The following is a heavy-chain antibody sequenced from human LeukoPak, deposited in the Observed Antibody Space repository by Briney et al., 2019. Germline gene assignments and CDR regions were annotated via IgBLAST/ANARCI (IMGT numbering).Heavy chain of an antibody. CDR3: ARGRSGWYFDY. D-gene: IGHD6-19*01. CDR1: GGSFSGYY. J-gene: IGHJ4*02. V-gene: IGHV4-34*01. CDR2: INHSGST. Sequence: SETLSLTCAVYGGSFSGYYWSWIRQPPGKGLEWIGEINHSGSTNYNPSLKSRVTISVDTSKNQFSLKVSSVTAADTAVYYCARGRSGWYFDYWGQGTLVTVSS.